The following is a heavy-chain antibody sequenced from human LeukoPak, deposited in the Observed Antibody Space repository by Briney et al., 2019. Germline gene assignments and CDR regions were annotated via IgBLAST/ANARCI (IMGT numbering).Heavy chain of an antibody. CDR1: GGSISSSSYY. CDR3: ARPRWGLRYFDYFDY. V-gene: IGHV4-39*07. CDR2: IYYSGST. J-gene: IGHJ4*02. D-gene: IGHD3-9*01. Sequence: SETLSLTCTVSGGSISSSSYYWGWIRQPPGKGLEWIGSIYYSGSTYYHPSLKSRVTISVDTSKNQFSLKLSSVAAADTAVYYCARPRWGLRYFDYFDYWGQGTLVTVSS.